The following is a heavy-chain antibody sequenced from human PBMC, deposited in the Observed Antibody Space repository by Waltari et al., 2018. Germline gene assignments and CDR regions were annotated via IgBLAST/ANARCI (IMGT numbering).Heavy chain of an antibody. V-gene: IGHV3-33*01. D-gene: IGHD3-22*01. Sequence: VQLVESGGGEIQPGRSLRLLCEASGFTFSSPGVHWVRQGPNKGLWWVASIWYDGSKEYYSDSVKGRFTISRDNSKNTLYLQMNSLRVEDTAMYYCAREPHYYDSPYFDYWGQGTLVTVSS. CDR3: AREPHYYDSPYFDY. J-gene: IGHJ4*02. CDR2: IWYDGSKE. CDR1: GFTFSSPG.